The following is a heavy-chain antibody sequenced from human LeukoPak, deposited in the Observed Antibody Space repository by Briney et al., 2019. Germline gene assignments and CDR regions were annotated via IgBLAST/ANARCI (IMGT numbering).Heavy chain of an antibody. D-gene: IGHD3-22*01. CDR3: ARGYDNSGYYLAWFDP. Sequence: SETLSLTCTVSGGSISSYYWSWIRQHPGKGLEWIGYIYYSGSTYYNPSLKSRVTISIDTSKNQFSLKLSSVTAADTAVYYCARGYDNSGYYLAWFDPWGQGTLVIVSS. CDR2: IYYSGST. V-gene: IGHV4-59*12. CDR1: GGSISSYY. J-gene: IGHJ5*02.